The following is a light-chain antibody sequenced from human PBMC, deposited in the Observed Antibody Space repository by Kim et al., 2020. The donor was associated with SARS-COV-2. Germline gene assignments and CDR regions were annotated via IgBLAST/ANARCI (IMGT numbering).Light chain of an antibody. J-gene: IGLJ3*02. CDR1: NSDVGAYNH. CDR3: SSYTSSITVL. Sequence: GQSITTSCTGTNSDVGAYNHVSWYHHHPGRVPNLILYDVNKRPSGVSDRFSGSQSGNTASLTISGLQAEDEADYYCSSYTSSITVLFGGGTQLTVL. CDR2: DVN. V-gene: IGLV2-14*03.